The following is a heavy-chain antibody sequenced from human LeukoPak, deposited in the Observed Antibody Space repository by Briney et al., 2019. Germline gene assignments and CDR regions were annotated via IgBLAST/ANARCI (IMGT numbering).Heavy chain of an antibody. CDR2: ISHSGAT. CDR1: GDSITGYW. J-gene: IGHJ4*02. V-gene: IGHV4-59*08. D-gene: IGHD4-23*01. Sequence: SEPLSLTCTASGDSITGYWWSWIRQPPGKGLEWIGHISHSGATNYSPSIKGRLTILVDTSKNQFTLTLSSVTAADTAVYYCARHLRYGGNANFDYWGQGTLVTVSP. CDR3: ARHLRYGGNANFDY.